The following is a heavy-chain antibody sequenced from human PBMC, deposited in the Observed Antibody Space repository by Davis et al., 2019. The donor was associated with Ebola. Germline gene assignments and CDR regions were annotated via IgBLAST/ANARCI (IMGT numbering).Heavy chain of an antibody. J-gene: IGHJ4*02. CDR3: ARGGYD. V-gene: IGHV3-23*01. D-gene: IGHD6-13*01. CDR1: GLTFSSLG. CDR2: ISAIGGDT. Sequence: GGSLRLSCAASGLTFSSLGMSWVRQAPGKGLEWVSRISAIGGDTYYADSVKGRFTISRDNSKNTLNLQMNSLRAEDTAVYYCARGGYDWGQGTLVTVSS.